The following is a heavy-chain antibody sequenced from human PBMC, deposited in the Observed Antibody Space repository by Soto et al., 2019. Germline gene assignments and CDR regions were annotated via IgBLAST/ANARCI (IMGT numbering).Heavy chain of an antibody. D-gene: IGHD3-10*01. J-gene: IGHJ6*02. CDR1: GFTVSSNY. V-gene: IGHV3-53*01. CDR3: ARRGAGYYGSGSYFLHYYYYYGMDV. CDR2: IYSGGST. Sequence: PGGSLRLSCAASGFTVSSNYMSWVRQAPGKGLEWVSVIYSGGSTYYADSVKGRFTISRDNSKNTMYLQMNSLRAEDTAVYYCARRGAGYYGSGSYFLHYYYYYGMDVWGQGTTVTVSS.